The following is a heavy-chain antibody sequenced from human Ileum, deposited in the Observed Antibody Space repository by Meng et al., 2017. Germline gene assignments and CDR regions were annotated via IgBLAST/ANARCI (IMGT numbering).Heavy chain of an antibody. J-gene: IGHJ5*02. CDR2: ITYTGNS. CDR1: GGSVTSSSYD. Sequence: QLQLQESGPGLGKPTETLSLTGIVAGGSVTSSSYDWGWIRQPPGKGLEWIGGITYTGNSYTTPSLKTRLTTSLDTSKNQFSLRLNSLTAADTAVYYCAGQPTSSGAGYSWFDPWGQGILVTVSS. V-gene: IGHV4-39*01. D-gene: IGHD2-2*01. CDR3: AGQPTSSGAGYSWFDP.